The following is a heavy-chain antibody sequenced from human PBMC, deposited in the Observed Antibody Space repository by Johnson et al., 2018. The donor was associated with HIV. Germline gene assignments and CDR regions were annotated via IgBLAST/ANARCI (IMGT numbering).Heavy chain of an antibody. CDR3: ARSMGYSSGYHDAFDA. CDR2: IKTDGSNT. V-gene: IGHV3-74*02. J-gene: IGHJ3*01. Sequence: VQLVESGGGSVQPGGSLRLSCVASGFTFSSYWMHWVRQAPGKGLMWVSNIKTDGSNTNYADSVKGRFTISRDNAKNTVYLQMNSLRAEDTAVYYCARSMGYSSGYHDAFDAWGQGTMVTVSS. CDR1: GFTFSSYW. D-gene: IGHD3-22*01.